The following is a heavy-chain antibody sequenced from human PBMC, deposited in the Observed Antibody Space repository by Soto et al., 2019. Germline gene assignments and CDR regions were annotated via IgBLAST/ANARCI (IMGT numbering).Heavy chain of an antibody. CDR1: GGTFNTYI. CDR3: ARVDSSSWNNWFDP. CDR2: INPIFGTA. Sequence: SVKVSCKASGGTFNTYIFTWVRQAPGQGLEWMGGINPIFGTANYAQKFQGRVTITADESTSTAYMELSSLRSDDTAVYYCARVDSSSWNNWFDPWGQGTLVTVSS. D-gene: IGHD6-13*01. J-gene: IGHJ5*02. V-gene: IGHV1-69*13.